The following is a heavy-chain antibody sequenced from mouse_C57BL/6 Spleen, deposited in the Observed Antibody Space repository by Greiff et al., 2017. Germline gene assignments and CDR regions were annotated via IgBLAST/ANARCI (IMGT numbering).Heavy chain of an antibody. V-gene: IGHV6-6*01. CDR1: GFTFSDAW. CDR3: TRHTVVAFDY. D-gene: IGHD1-1*01. J-gene: IGHJ2*01. CDR2: IRNKANNHAT. Sequence: EVQLEESGGGLVQPGGSMKLSCAASGFTFSDAWMDWVRQSPEKGLEWVADIRNKANNHATYYAESVKGRFTISRDDSKSSVYLQMNSLRAEDTGIYYCTRHTVVAFDYWGQGTTLTVSS.